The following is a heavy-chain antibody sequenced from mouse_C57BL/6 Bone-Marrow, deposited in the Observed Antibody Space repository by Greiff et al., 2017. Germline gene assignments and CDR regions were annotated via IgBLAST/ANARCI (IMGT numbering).Heavy chain of an antibody. D-gene: IGHD1-1*01. V-gene: IGHV1-64*01. CDR1: GYTFTSYW. J-gene: IGHJ4*01. CDR3: ARAYGSSYAYVMDY. Sequence: QVQLQQPGAELVKPGASVKLSCKASGYTFTSYWMHWVKQRPGQGLEWIGMIHPNSGSTNYNEKFKSKATLTVDKSSSTAYMQLSSLTSEDSAVYYCARAYGSSYAYVMDYWGQGTSVTVSS. CDR2: IHPNSGST.